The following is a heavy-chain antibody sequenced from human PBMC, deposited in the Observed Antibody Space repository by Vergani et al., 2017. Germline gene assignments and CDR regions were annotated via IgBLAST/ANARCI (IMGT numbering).Heavy chain of an antibody. V-gene: IGHV4-34*01. CDR1: GGSFTSYH. D-gene: IGHD4-11*01. CDR3: ARGNTETNGHLYYYYYMDV. Sequence: QVQLQQWGGGLLKPSETLSLTCVVNGGSFTSYHWTWIRQSPGEGLEWVGDIDHTGRPDYNPSLKSRLTMLVDKSRNQFSLTLNSVPATDTAIYFCARGNTETNGHLYYYYYMDVWGQGTAVTVS. CDR2: IDHTGRP. J-gene: IGHJ6*03.